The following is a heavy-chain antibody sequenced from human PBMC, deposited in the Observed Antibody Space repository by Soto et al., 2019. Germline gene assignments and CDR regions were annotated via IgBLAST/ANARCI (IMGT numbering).Heavy chain of an antibody. CDR1: GYTFTGYY. Sequence: PRASVKVSCKASGYTFTGYYIHWVRQAPGQGLEWMGWINPNNGDTNYAQKFQGRVSMTRDTSTSTAYMELSSLRFDDTAVYYCARHSGYDYVFDYWGQGTLVTVSS. CDR2: INPNNGDT. D-gene: IGHD5-12*01. J-gene: IGHJ4*02. V-gene: IGHV1-2*02. CDR3: ARHSGYDYVFDY.